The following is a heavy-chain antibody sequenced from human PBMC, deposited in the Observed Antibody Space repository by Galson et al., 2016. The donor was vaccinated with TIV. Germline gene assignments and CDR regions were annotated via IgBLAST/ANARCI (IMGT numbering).Heavy chain of an antibody. D-gene: IGHD3-9*01. V-gene: IGHV1-2*02. Sequence: SVKVSCKASGYMFTDYYIHWVRQAPGQGLEWMGWITPINGDTKYAQKFPGRVAMTRDKSISTAYLELTRGTTDDTAVYYCARDRNTYYFDIPFDYWGQGNQVTASS. J-gene: IGHJ4*02. CDR2: ITPINGDT. CDR3: ARDRNTYYFDIPFDY. CDR1: GYMFTDYY.